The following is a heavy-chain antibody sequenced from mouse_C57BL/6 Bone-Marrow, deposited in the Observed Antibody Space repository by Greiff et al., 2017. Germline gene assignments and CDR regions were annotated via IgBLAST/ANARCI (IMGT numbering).Heavy chain of an antibody. D-gene: IGHD1-1*01. J-gene: IGHJ4*01. CDR3: ARHGFLLLNMDY. CDR1: GYTFTSYW. CDR2: IHPNSGST. V-gene: IGHV1-64*01. Sequence: QVQLQQPGAELVKPGASVKLSCKASGYTFTSYWMHWVKQRPGQGLEWIGMIHPNSGSTNYNEKFKSKATLTVDKSSSTAYMQLSSLTSEDSAVYYCARHGFLLLNMDYGGQGTSVTVSS.